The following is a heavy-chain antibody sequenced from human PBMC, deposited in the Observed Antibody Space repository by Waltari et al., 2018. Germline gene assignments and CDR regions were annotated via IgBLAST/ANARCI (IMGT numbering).Heavy chain of an antibody. V-gene: IGHV3-23*01. CDR2: INDDNYST. J-gene: IGHJ4*02. D-gene: IGHD3-9*01. CDR1: GFKFSRYS. CDR3: AKGDWLDF. Sequence: QLLESGGGLVQPGRSLRLSCVASGFKFSRYSMTWVRQAPGRGLEWVAVINDDNYSTQYANSVKGRFTISRDNSKNTLFLQMNSLKGEDTALYYCAKGDWLDFWGQGTLVTVSS.